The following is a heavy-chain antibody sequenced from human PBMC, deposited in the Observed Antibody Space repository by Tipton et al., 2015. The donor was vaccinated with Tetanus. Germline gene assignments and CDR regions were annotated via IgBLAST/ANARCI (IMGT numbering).Heavy chain of an antibody. CDR3: ARSLRGCSYGCFDC. Sequence: TLSLTCTVSGGSISSYYWSWIRQPPGKGLEWIGYIYYSGSTNYNPSLKSRVTISVDTSKNQFSLKLSSVTAADTAVYYCARSLRGCSYGCFDCWGQGPLVTVSS. CDR2: IYYSGST. V-gene: IGHV4-59*01. CDR1: GGSISSYY. D-gene: IGHD5-18*01. J-gene: IGHJ4*02.